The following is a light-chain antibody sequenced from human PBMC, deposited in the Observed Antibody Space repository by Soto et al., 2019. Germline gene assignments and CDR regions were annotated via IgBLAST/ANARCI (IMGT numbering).Light chain of an antibody. V-gene: IGLV2-14*03. CDR2: NVY. Sequence: QSALIQPPSVSGSPGQSVTISCTGTSSDVGSYDYVSWYQQHPGKAPKLMIYNVYDRPSGISYRFSGSKSGNTASLTISGLQGEDEADYYCSAYTVSRTYVFGTGTKLTVL. CDR1: SSDVGSYDY. J-gene: IGLJ1*01. CDR3: SAYTVSRTYV.